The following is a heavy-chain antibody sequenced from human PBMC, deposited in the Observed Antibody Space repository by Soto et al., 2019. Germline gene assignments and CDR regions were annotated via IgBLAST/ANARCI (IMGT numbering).Heavy chain of an antibody. V-gene: IGHV3-74*01. CDR2: INSDGSST. J-gene: IGHJ4*02. D-gene: IGHD2-15*01. Sequence: EVQLVESGGGLVQPGGSLRLSCAASGFTFSSYWMHWVRQAPGKGLVWVSRINSDGSSTNYADSVKGRFTISRDNAKNTLYLQMNSLRAEDTEVYYCARDQGYCSGGSCYVVGYWGQGTLVTVSS. CDR1: GFTFSSYW. CDR3: ARDQGYCSGGSCYVVGY.